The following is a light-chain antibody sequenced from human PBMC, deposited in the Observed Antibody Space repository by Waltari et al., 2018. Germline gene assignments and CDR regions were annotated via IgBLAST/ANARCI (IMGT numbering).Light chain of an antibody. V-gene: IGKV3-20*01. Sequence: VLTQSPGTLSLSPGERATLSCRASQSITKKFFAWYQQKPGQAPRLLIYGASSRAAGTPDMFSGSGSSTDFTLTICRLEPEDSADYYCQQYGSAVMYTFGQGTKLEIK. J-gene: IGKJ2*01. CDR3: QQYGSAVMYT. CDR2: GAS. CDR1: QSITKKF.